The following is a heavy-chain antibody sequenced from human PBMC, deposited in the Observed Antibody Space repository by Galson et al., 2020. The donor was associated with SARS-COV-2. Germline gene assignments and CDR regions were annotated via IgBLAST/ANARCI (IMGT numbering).Heavy chain of an antibody. CDR1: GNSFIRYW. CDR2: IYPGDSDT. J-gene: IGHJ3*02. Sequence: GESLKISCKGSGNSFIRYWIGWVRQMPGKGLEWMGIIYPGDSDTRYSPSFQGQVTISADKSISTAYLQWSSLKASDTAMYYCARQTGTTYRDAFDIWGQGTMVAVSS. V-gene: IGHV5-51*01. D-gene: IGHD1-7*01. CDR3: ARQTGTTYRDAFDI.